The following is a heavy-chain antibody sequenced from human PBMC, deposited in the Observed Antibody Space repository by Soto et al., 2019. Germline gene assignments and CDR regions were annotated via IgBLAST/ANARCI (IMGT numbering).Heavy chain of an antibody. CDR3: ARDSINYYDSSGSISCRVKAFDY. Sequence: QVQLVQSGAEVTKPGSSVKVSCKASGGTFSSYAISWVRQAPGQGLEWMGGIIPIFGTANYAQKFQGRVTITEAESTSKAYMEMSSLRSEDTAVYYCARDSINYYDSSGSISCRVKAFDYWGQGTLVTVSS. CDR1: GGTFSSYA. J-gene: IGHJ4*02. CDR2: IIPIFGTA. D-gene: IGHD3-22*01. V-gene: IGHV1-69*01.